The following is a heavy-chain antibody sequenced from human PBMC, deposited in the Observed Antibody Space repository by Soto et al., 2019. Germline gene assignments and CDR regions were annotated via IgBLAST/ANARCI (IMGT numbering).Heavy chain of an antibody. D-gene: IGHD6-19*01. CDR2: IDDSGSST. J-gene: IGHJ4*02. Sequence: TGGSLRLSCASSGFTFSNYAMNWVRQAPGKGLEWVSGIDDSGSSTYYADSVKGRFTISRDNSKNTLYLQMNSLRAEDTAIFYCAKLRSGIAMAATNYWGQGTLVTVSS. CDR1: GFTFSNYA. CDR3: AKLRSGIAMAATNY. V-gene: IGHV3-23*01.